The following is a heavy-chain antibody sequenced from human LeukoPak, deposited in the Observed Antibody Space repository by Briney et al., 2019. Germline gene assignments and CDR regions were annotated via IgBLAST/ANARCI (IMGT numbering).Heavy chain of an antibody. CDR2: IYYRDST. Sequence: ETLSLTCNASGASASSGSYYGCWIRQPPGKGLAWFGYIYYRDSTHYNPSLKCPFPISEDTSKNQFSLKLSSVTAADTAVYYCAWVLAVASPWLGAFDIWGQGTMVTVSS. J-gene: IGHJ3*02. CDR1: GASASSGSYY. V-gene: IGHV4-61*01. D-gene: IGHD6-19*01. CDR3: AWVLAVASPWLGAFDI.